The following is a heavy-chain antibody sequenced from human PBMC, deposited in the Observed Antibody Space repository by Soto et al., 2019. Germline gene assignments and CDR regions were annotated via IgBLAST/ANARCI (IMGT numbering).Heavy chain of an antibody. Sequence: SETLSLTCTVSGGSISSSSYYWGWIRQPPGKGLEWIGSIYYSGSTYYNPSLKSRVTISVDTSKNQFSLKLSSVTAADTAVYYCARNWNYFDYWGQGTLVTVSS. CDR2: IYYSGST. CDR1: GGSISSSSYY. D-gene: IGHD1-1*01. J-gene: IGHJ4*02. V-gene: IGHV4-39*01. CDR3: ARNWNYFDY.